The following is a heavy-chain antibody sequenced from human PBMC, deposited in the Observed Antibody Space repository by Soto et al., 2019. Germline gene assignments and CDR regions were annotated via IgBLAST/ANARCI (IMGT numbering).Heavy chain of an antibody. CDR3: ARKTGAQGPMDY. J-gene: IGHJ4*02. D-gene: IGHD1-1*01. CDR2: IYPSDSDT. V-gene: IGHV5-51*03. CDR1: GYSFTTYW. Sequence: EVQLVQSGAEVKKPGESLKISCKGSGYSFTTYWIGWLRQMPGKGLEWMGIIYPSDSDTRYSPSFQGQVTISVDKSISSAYLQWSSLKASDTAIYYCARKTGAQGPMDYWGQGTLVTVSS.